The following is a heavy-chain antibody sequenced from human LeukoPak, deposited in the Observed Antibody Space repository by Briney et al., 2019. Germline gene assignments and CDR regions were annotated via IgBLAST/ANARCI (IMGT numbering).Heavy chain of an antibody. CDR2: ISAYNGNT. J-gene: IGHJ4*02. D-gene: IGHD3-9*01. CDR1: GYTFTNYG. CDR3: ARNLYSILTGYYSTNFDY. V-gene: IGHV1-18*01. Sequence: GASVKVSCKASGYTFTNYGISWVRQAPGQGLEWMGWISAYNGNTNYVQKLQGRVTMTTDTSTSTAYMELRSLRSDDTAVYYCARNLYSILTGYYSTNFDYWGQGTLVTVSS.